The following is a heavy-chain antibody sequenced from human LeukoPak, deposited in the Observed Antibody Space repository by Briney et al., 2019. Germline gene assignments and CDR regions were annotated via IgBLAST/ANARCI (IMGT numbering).Heavy chain of an antibody. V-gene: IGHV4-59*05. CDR1: GGSISSYY. Sequence: SETLSLTCTVSGGSISSYYWSWIRQPPGKGLEWIGSIYYSGSTYYNPSLKSRVTISVDTSKNQFSLKLSSVTAADTAVYYCARHEGKGGVVPAAMRYYYMDVWGKGTTVTVSS. D-gene: IGHD2-2*01. CDR2: IYYSGST. CDR3: ARHEGKGGVVPAAMRYYYMDV. J-gene: IGHJ6*03.